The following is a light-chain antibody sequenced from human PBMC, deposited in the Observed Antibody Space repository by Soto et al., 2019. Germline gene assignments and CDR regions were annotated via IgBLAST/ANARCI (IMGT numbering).Light chain of an antibody. CDR1: QSIDRH. J-gene: IGKJ1*01. V-gene: IGKV1-39*01. CDR2: AAS. Sequence: DIQMTQSPSSLSASVGDRVTITCRASQSIDRHLNWYQQKPGKAPKVLIYAASSSQSGVPSRFSGSGSGTDLTLTISSLKAEEFAIYSCTQSRIIPWTFGQGTQVE. CDR3: TQSRIIPWT.